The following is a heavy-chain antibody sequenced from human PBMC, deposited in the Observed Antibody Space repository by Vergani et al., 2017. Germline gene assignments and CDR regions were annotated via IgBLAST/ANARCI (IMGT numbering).Heavy chain of an antibody. D-gene: IGHD1-7*01. V-gene: IGHV3-21*01. J-gene: IGHJ4*02. Sequence: EVQLLESGGGLVQPGGSLRLSCAASGFTFSSYAMSWVRQAPGKGLEWVSSISSSSSYIYYADSVKGRFTISRDNAKNSLYLQMNSLRAEDTAVYYCARARSNWNYGIDYFDYWGQGTLVTVSS. CDR1: GFTFSSYA. CDR2: ISSSSSYI. CDR3: ARARSNWNYGIDYFDY.